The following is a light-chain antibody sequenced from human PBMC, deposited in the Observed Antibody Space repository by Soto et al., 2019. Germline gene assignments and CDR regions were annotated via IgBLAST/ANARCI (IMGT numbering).Light chain of an antibody. CDR3: QHYNSYSEA. CDR1: QTISSW. V-gene: IGKV1-5*03. J-gene: IGKJ1*01. Sequence: DIQMTQSPSTLAASAGDRVTITCRASQTISSWLAWYQQKPGKAPKLLIYKTSTLKRGVPSRFIDSGSRTEFTLTISSLQPEDFATYYCQHYNSYSEAFGQGTKVDIK. CDR2: KTS.